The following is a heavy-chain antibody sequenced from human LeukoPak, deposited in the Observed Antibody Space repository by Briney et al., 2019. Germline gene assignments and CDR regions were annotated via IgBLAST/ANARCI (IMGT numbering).Heavy chain of an antibody. D-gene: IGHD1-26*01. Sequence: GGSLRLSCVASGFTVSNNYMTWVRQAPEKGLEWVSIIYSGGNTFYADSVKGRFTISRDNSKNTLYLQMNSLRAGDMALYYCARDLRGAADYWGQGTLVTVSS. CDR3: ARDLRGAADY. CDR1: GFTVSNNY. CDR2: IYSGGNT. V-gene: IGHV3-53*05. J-gene: IGHJ4*02.